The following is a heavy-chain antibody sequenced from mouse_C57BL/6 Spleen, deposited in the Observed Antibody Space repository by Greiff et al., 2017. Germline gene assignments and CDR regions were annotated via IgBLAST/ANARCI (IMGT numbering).Heavy chain of an antibody. CDR3: ARSSADHWYVDV. CDR1: GYTFTDYY. Sequence: VQLQQSGPVLVKPGASVQMSCKASGYTFTDYYMNWVKQSHGKSLEWMGVINPYNGGTSYNHKFKGKATLTVDKSSSTAYMVLNRLTSEESAVYDCARSSADHWYVDVWGTGTTVTGSS. J-gene: IGHJ1*03. CDR2: INPYNGGT. D-gene: IGHD6-1*01. V-gene: IGHV1-19*01.